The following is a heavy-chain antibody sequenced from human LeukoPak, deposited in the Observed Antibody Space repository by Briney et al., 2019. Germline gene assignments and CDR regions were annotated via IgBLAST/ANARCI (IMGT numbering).Heavy chain of an antibody. CDR1: GFTFDDYA. Sequence: GRSLRLSCAASGFTFDDYAMHWVRQAPGKGLEWVSGISWNSGSIGYADSVRGRFTISRDNAKNSLYLQMNSLRAEDMALYYCAKGVLRFLEWLFDYWGREPWSPSPQ. D-gene: IGHD3-3*01. V-gene: IGHV3-9*03. CDR3: AKGVLRFLEWLFDY. J-gene: IGHJ4*02. CDR2: ISWNSGSI.